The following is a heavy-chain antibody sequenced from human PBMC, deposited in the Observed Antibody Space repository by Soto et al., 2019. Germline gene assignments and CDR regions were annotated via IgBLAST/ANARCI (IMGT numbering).Heavy chain of an antibody. D-gene: IGHD5-18*01. Sequence: SETLSLTCSVSGGSISSSFWSWIRQPPGKELEWIGYISYSGSTTYNPSLKSRITLSVDTSKNQFSLRVASVTAADTAVYYCARGHRAMEYYYYYGMDVWGQGTTVTSP. J-gene: IGHJ6*02. V-gene: IGHV4-59*01. CDR1: GGSISSSF. CDR2: ISYSGST. CDR3: ARGHRAMEYYYYYGMDV.